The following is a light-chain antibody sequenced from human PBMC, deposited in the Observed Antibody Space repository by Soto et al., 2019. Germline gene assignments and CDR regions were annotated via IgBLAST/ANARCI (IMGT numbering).Light chain of an antibody. V-gene: IGKV3-15*01. J-gene: IGKJ5*01. Sequence: EIVMTQSPATLSVSPGERATLSCRASQSASNNLAWYQQKPGQAPRLLIYGASTRATGIPARFSGSGSGTEFTLTISGLQSEDFAIYYCQQYNIWPPITFGQGTRLEI. CDR3: QQYNIWPPIT. CDR2: GAS. CDR1: QSASNN.